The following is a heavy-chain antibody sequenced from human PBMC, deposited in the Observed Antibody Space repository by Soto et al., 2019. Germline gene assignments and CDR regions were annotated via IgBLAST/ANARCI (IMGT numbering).Heavy chain of an antibody. CDR1: GYSFTSYW. CDR3: ARTGYDIVIGYRYYYYYYGMDV. V-gene: IGHV5-51*03. J-gene: IGHJ6*02. CDR2: IYPGDSDT. Sequence: EVQLVQSGAEVKKPGESLKISCKGSGYSFTSYWIGWVRQMPGKGLEWMGIIYPGDSDTRYSPSFQGQVTISADKSISTAYLQWSSLKASDTAMYYCARTGYDIVIGYRYYYYYYGMDVWGQGHTVTVSS. D-gene: IGHD3-9*01.